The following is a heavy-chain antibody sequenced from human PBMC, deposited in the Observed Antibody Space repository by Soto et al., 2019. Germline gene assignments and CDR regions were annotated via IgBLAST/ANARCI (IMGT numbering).Heavy chain of an antibody. CDR1: GYTFTNYD. D-gene: IGHD4-17*01. CDR2: MNPKSGNT. CDR3: VRVYGEIDY. Sequence: QVQLVQSGAEVKKPGASVKVSCKASGYTFTNYDINWVRQATGQGLEWMGWMNPKSGNTGYAQQFQCRVIMTRSSSISTAYMELSSLRSEDTAVDDCVRVYGEIDYWGPGTLVTVSS. J-gene: IGHJ4*02. V-gene: IGHV1-8*02.